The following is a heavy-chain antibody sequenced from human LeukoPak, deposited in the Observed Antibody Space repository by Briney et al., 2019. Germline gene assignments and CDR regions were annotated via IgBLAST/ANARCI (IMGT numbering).Heavy chain of an antibody. CDR3: ASGPSGSYQRYDY. V-gene: IGHV3-74*01. D-gene: IGHD1-26*01. CDR1: GFTFSSYW. CDR2: ISNDGS. J-gene: IGHJ4*02. Sequence: VGSLRLSCAASGFTFSSYWMHWVRQAPGKGLVWVSRISNDGSTYADSVKGRFTISRDNAKNTLYLQKTSLRGEDTAVYYCASGPSGSYQRYDYWGRGTLVTVSS.